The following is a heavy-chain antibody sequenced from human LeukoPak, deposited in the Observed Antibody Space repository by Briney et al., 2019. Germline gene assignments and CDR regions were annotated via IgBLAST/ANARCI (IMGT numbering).Heavy chain of an antibody. V-gene: IGHV3-21*01. CDR1: GFTFSSYG. CDR3: VSPASTSYPRSYYYGMDV. J-gene: IGHJ6*02. Sequence: PGGSLRLSCAASGFTFSSYGMHWVRQAPGKGLEWVSSISSSSSYIYYADSVKGRFTISRDNAKNSLYLQMNSLRAEDTAVYYCVSPASTSYPRSYYYGMDVWGQGTTVTVSS. CDR2: ISSSSSYI. D-gene: IGHD2-2*01.